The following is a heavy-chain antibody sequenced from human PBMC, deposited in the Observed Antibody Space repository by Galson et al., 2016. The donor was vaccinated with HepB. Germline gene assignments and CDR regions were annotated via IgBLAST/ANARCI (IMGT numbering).Heavy chain of an antibody. CDR1: GFTFSSYA. Sequence: SLRLSCAASGFTFSSYAMHWVRQAPGKGLEYVSAISSNGGTTYYADSVKGRFTISRDNSKNTLYLQMSSLKADDTAVYYCVKDLPYTAMFGYWGQGTLVTVSS. V-gene: IGHV3-64D*06. D-gene: IGHD5-18*01. J-gene: IGHJ4*02. CDR2: ISSNGGTT. CDR3: VKDLPYTAMFGY.